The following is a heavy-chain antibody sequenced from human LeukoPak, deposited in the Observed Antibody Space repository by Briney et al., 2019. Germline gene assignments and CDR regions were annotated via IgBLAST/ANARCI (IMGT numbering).Heavy chain of an antibody. D-gene: IGHD6-19*01. CDR3: ARGASVVAGNDNAFDI. V-gene: IGHV3-21*01. CDR1: GFTFSSYS. Sequence: PGGSLRLSCAASGFTFSSYSMNWVRQAPGKGLEWVSPIGTSSSYIYYADSVKGRFTISRDNAKKSLYLQMNSLRADDTAVYYCARGASVVAGNDNAFDIWGQGTMVTVSS. J-gene: IGHJ3*02. CDR2: IGTSSSYI.